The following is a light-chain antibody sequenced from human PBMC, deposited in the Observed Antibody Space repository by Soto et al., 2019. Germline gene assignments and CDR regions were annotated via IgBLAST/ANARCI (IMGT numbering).Light chain of an antibody. V-gene: IGKV4-1*01. Sequence: DIVMTQSPDSLAVSLGERATINCKSSQSVLYSSNNKNYLAWYQQKPGQPPKLLIYWASTRESGVPDRFNGSGSGTDFTLTISSLQDEDVAVYYCQQYYSTPLTFGGGTKVEIK. CDR3: QQYYSTPLT. CDR2: WAS. J-gene: IGKJ4*01. CDR1: QSVLYSSNNKNY.